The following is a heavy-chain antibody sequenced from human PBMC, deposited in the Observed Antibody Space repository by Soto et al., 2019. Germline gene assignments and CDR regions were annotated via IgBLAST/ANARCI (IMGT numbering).Heavy chain of an antibody. CDR2: ISYDEINK. J-gene: IGHJ4*02. CDR3: XXXXXXXXXXFFDY. Sequence: QVQLVESGGGVVQPGRSLRLSCAASGFTFSSYGMHWVRXXXXXXXXWVAIISYDEINKYYADSVKGRFTISRDNSKXXXXXXXXXXXXXXXXXXXXXXXXXXXXXXFFDYWGQGTLVTVSS. CDR1: GFTFSSYG. V-gene: IGHV3-30*03.